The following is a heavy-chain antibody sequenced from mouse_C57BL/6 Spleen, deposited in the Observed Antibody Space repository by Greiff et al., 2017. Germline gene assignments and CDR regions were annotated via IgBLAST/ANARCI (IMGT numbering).Heavy chain of an antibody. CDR3: ARSRSYGFYAMDY. V-gene: IGHV1-42*01. D-gene: IGHD1-1*01. J-gene: IGHJ4*01. CDR1: GYSFTGYY. CDR2: INPSTGGT. Sequence: EVQLQQSGPGLVQPGASVKISCKASGYSFTGYYMNWVQQSPEKSLEWIGEINPSTGGTTYNQKFTAKATLTVDKSSSTAYMQLKSLTSEDSAVYYCARSRSYGFYAMDYWGQGTSVTVSS.